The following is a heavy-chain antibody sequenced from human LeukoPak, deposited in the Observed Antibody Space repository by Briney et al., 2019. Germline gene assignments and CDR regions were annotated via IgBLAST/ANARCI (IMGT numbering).Heavy chain of an antibody. CDR2: ISWDGGST. J-gene: IGHJ4*02. D-gene: IGHD2-21*02. CDR3: AKPSYCGGDCYSGGFDY. Sequence: GGSLRLSCAASGFTFDDYAMHWVRQAPGEGLEWVSLISWDGGSTYYADSGKGRFTISRDNSKNSLYLQMNSLRAEDTALYYCAKPSYCGGDCYSGGFDYWGQGTLVTVSS. CDR1: GFTFDDYA. V-gene: IGHV3-43D*03.